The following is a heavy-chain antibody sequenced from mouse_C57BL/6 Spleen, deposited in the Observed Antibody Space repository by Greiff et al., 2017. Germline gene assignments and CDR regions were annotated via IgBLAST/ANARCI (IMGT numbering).Heavy chain of an antibody. CDR3: TRREDYYYGRAWFAY. Sequence: QVQLQQSGAELVRPGASVTLSCKASGYTFTDYEMHWVKQTPVHGLEWIGAIDPETGGTAYNQKFKGKAILTADKSSSTAYMELRSLTSEDSAVYYCTRREDYYYGRAWFAYWGQGTLVTVSA. D-gene: IGHD1-1*01. J-gene: IGHJ3*01. CDR2: IDPETGGT. V-gene: IGHV1-15*01. CDR1: GYTFTDYE.